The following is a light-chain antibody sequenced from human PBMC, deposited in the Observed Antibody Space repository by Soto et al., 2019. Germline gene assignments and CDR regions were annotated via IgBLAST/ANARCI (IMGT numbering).Light chain of an antibody. CDR1: QNIINY. Sequence: EIVLTQSPATLSLSPGERATLSCRASQNIINYLALYQQKPGQAPRLLIYDASNRATGIPARFSGSGSGTDFTLTITSLEPEDFAVYYCQQRSKLITFGQGTRLEIK. CDR2: DAS. J-gene: IGKJ5*01. V-gene: IGKV3-11*01. CDR3: QQRSKLIT.